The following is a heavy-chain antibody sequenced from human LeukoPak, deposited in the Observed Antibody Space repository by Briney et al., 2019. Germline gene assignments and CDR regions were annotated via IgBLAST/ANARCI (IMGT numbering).Heavy chain of an antibody. V-gene: IGHV1-8*01. J-gene: IGHJ4*02. CDR2: MNPNSGNT. CDR3: ARVGWTRYYYDSSGEGDY. CDR1: GYTLTSYD. D-gene: IGHD3-22*01. Sequence: ASVKVSCKASGYTLTSYDINWVRQATGQGLEWMGWMNPNSGNTGYAQKFQGRVTMTRNTSISTAYMELSSLRSEDTAVYYCARVGWTRYYYDSSGEGDYWGQGTLVTVSS.